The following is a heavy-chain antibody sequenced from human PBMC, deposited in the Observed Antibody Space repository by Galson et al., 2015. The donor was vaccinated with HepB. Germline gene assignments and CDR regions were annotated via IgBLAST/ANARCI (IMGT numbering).Heavy chain of an antibody. CDR2: ISSSSSYI. CDR3: ARDESYYGSGSYEVDAFDI. V-gene: IGHV3-21*01. D-gene: IGHD3-10*01. Sequence: SLRLSCAASGFTFSSYSMNWVRQAPGKGLERVSSISSSSSYIYYADSVKGRFTISRDNAKNSLYLQMNSLRAEDTAVYYCARDESYYGSGSYEVDAFDIWGQGTMVTVSS. CDR1: GFTFSSYS. J-gene: IGHJ3*02.